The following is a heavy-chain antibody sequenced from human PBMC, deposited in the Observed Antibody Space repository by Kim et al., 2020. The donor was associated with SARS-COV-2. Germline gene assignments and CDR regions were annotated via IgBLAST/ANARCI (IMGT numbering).Heavy chain of an antibody. CDR3: ARDPLAISRIYYYYYYMDV. J-gene: IGHJ6*03. D-gene: IGHD2-15*01. CDR1: GFTFSDYY. CDR2: ISSSGSTI. V-gene: IGHV3-11*01. Sequence: GGSLRLSCAASGFTFSDYYMSWIRQAPGKGLEWVSYISSSGSTIYYADSVKGRFTISRDNAKNSLYLQMNSLRAEDTAVYYCARDPLAISRIYYYYYYMDVWGKGTTVTVSS.